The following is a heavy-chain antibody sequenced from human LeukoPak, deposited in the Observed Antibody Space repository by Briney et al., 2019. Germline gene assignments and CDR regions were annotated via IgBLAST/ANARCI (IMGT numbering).Heavy chain of an antibody. V-gene: IGHV4-39*01. D-gene: IGHD6-19*01. CDR3: ARHRPAWLAPYCYNMDV. CDR1: GGSISSSSYY. CDR2: IYYSEST. Sequence: PSETLSLTCTVSGGSISSSSYYWGWIRQPPGKGREWIGGIYYSESTYYSPSLKSRVPISVDTTKNKFSLKLSSETATDTAVYYCARHRPAWLAPYCYNMDVWGKGTTVTVSS. J-gene: IGHJ6*03.